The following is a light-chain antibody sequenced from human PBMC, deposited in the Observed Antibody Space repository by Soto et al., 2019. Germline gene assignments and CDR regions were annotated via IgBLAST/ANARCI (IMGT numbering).Light chain of an antibody. CDR2: DTS. CDR1: QSVSSSY. V-gene: IGKV3-15*01. CDR3: QQYSNWPPIT. Sequence: EIVLTQSPGTLSFSPGERATLSCRASQSVSSSYLAWYQQKPGQAPRLLIYDTSTRATGIPARFSGSGSGTEFTLTISSLQSEDFAVYYCQQYSNWPPITFGQGTRLEIK. J-gene: IGKJ5*01.